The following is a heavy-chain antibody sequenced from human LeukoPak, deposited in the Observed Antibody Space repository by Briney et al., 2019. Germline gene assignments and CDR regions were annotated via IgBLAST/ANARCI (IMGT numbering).Heavy chain of an antibody. CDR1: GFTVSNNF. V-gene: IGHV3-7*04. D-gene: IGHD4-17*01. CDR2: IKQDGSDK. CDR3: ARDTVATTFDY. Sequence: PGGSLRLSCAASGFTVSNNFMNWVRQAPGEGLEWVANIKQDGSDKYYVDSVKGRFTISRDNAKNSLYLQMNSLRAEDTAVYYCARDTVATTFDYWGQGTVVTVSS. J-gene: IGHJ4*02.